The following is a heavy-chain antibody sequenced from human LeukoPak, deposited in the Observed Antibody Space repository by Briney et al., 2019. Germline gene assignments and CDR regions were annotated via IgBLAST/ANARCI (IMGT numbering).Heavy chain of an antibody. V-gene: IGHV3-23*01. CDR2: ISGSGENT. Sequence: GGSLRLSCAASGFTFSSYAMSWVRQAPGKGLEWVSAISGSGENTNYADSVKGRFTMSRDNSRNMLYLQMSSLRDEDTAKYYCAKTVSGSYSYQGGDYWSQGTLVTVSS. J-gene: IGHJ4*02. CDR3: AKTVSGSYSYQGGDY. CDR1: GFTFSSYA. D-gene: IGHD3-16*02.